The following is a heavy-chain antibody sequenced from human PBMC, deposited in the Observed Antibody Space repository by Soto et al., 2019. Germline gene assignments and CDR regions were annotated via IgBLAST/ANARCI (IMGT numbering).Heavy chain of an antibody. CDR3: TAGTSIAQFDY. J-gene: IGHJ4*02. D-gene: IGHD6-6*01. Sequence: SVSNAWMNWVRQAPGKGLEWVGRIKSKTDGGTTDYAAPVKGRFTISRDDSKNTLYLQMNSLKTEDTAVYYCTAGTSIAQFDYWGQGTLVTVSS. V-gene: IGHV3-15*07. CDR2: IKSKTDGGTT. CDR1: SVSNAW.